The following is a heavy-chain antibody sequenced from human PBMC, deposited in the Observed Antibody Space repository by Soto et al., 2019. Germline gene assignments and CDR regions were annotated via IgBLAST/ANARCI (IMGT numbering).Heavy chain of an antibody. J-gene: IGHJ5*02. D-gene: IGHD6-13*01. V-gene: IGHV1-18*01. CDR3: AREPPRATAGLNYFDP. CDR2: ISPFNGHT. Sequence: QVQLVQSGTEVKKPGASVKVSCKTSGYTFINFGIGWVRQAPGQGLEWMGWISPFNGHTHYAQKFQGRVSLTTDTSTSTAFLELRSLTYDDTAVYYCAREPPRATAGLNYFDPWGQGTQVTVSS. CDR1: GYTFINFG.